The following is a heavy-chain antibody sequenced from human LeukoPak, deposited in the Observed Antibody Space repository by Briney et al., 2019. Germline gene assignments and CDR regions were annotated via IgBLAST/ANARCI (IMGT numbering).Heavy chain of an antibody. J-gene: IGHJ6*03. CDR3: ARASYGGNPSPSAVYYYYYYMDV. D-gene: IGHD4/OR15-4a*01. CDR2: MNPNSGNT. CDR1: GYTFTSYD. Sequence: ASVKVSCKASGYTFTSYDINWVRQATGQGLEWMGWMNPNSGNTDYAQKFQGRVTMTRNTSISTAYMELSSLRSEDTAVYYCARASYGGNPSPSAVYYYYYYMDVWGKGTTVTVSS. V-gene: IGHV1-8*01.